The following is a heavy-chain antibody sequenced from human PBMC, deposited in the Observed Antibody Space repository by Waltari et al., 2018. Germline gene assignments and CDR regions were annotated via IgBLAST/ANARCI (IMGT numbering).Heavy chain of an antibody. CDR3: ARDLISIVVVVAASNWFDP. CDR1: GYTFTGYY. V-gene: IGHV1-2*02. D-gene: IGHD2-15*01. J-gene: IGHJ5*02. Sequence: QVQLVQSGAEVKKPGASVKVSCKASGYTFTGYYMHWVRQAPGQGLEWMGWINPNSGGTNYAQKFQGRVTMTRDTSISTAYMELSRLRSDDTAVYYCARDLISIVVVVAASNWFDPWGQGTLVTVSS. CDR2: INPNSGGT.